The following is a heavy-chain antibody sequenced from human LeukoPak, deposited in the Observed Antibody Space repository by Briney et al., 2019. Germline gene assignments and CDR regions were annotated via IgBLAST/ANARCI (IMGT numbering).Heavy chain of an antibody. CDR3: ARESAAAGYNWFDP. Sequence: SETLSLTCTVSGGCISSYYWSWIRQPPGKGLEWIGYIYYSGSTNYNPSLKSRVTISVDTSKNQFSLKLSSVTAADTAVYYCARESAAAGYNWFDPWGQGTLVTVSS. J-gene: IGHJ5*02. D-gene: IGHD6-13*01. V-gene: IGHV4-59*01. CDR1: GGCISSYY. CDR2: IYYSGST.